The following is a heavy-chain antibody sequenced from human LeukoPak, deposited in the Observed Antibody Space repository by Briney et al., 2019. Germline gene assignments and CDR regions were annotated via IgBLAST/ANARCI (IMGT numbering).Heavy chain of an antibody. J-gene: IGHJ3*02. D-gene: IGHD7-27*01. CDR1: GYTFTGYY. Sequence: GASVKVSCKASGYTFTGYYMHWVRQAPGQGLEWMGWINPNSGGTNYAQKFQGRVTMTRDKSISTAYMELSRLRSDDTAVYYCAREPPTGDLEAFDIWGQGTMVTVSS. CDR2: INPNSGGT. V-gene: IGHV1-2*02. CDR3: AREPPTGDLEAFDI.